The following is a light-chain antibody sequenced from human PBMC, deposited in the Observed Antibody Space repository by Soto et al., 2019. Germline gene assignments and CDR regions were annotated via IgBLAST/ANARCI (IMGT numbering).Light chain of an antibody. CDR3: SSYTTSSTYV. CDR1: SSDVGAYNY. Sequence: QSALTQPASVSGYPGQSITISCTGASSDVGAYNYVAWCQQHPGKGPKLLIYDVSNRPSGFSSRFSGSKSGNTASLTISGLRAEDEADYFCSSYTTSSTYVFGIGTKLTVL. CDR2: DVS. J-gene: IGLJ1*01. V-gene: IGLV2-14*01.